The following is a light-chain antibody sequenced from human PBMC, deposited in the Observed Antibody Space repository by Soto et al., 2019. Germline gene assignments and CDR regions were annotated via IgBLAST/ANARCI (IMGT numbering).Light chain of an antibody. J-gene: IGKJ5*01. CDR3: QHFYPTPPVT. Sequence: DIQLTQSPSSLSASVGDRVTITCRASQSISNSLNWYQQRPGRAPKLLIYAASTLQSGVPSRFSGSGSGTDFTLTINNLQPEDFATYYCQHFYPTPPVTFGQGTRLEIK. CDR1: QSISNS. V-gene: IGKV1-39*01. CDR2: AAS.